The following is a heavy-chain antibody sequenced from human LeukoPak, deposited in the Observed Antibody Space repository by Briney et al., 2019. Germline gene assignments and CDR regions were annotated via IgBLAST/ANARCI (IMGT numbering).Heavy chain of an antibody. Sequence: SQTLSLTCAISGDSVSSNSAAWNWIRQFRQSPSRGLEWLGTTYYRSKWYNDCAVSVKSRITINPDTSKNQFSLQLNSVTPEDTAVYYCVRVGDSATGSVLDNWGPGTLVTVSS. V-gene: IGHV6-1*01. D-gene: IGHD2-8*02. J-gene: IGHJ4*02. CDR2: TYYRSKWYN. CDR3: VRVGDSATGSVLDN. CDR1: GDSVSSNSAA.